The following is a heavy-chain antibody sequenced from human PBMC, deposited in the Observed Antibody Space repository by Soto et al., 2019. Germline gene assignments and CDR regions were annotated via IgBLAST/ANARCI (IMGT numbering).Heavy chain of an antibody. CDR2: IYWYDDK. J-gene: IGHJ4*02. V-gene: IGHV2-5*01. D-gene: IGHD2-15*01. CDR3: AHRPSYCSGGSCYSGFDY. CDR1: GFSLSTSGVG. Sequence: QITLKESGPTLVKPTQTLTLTCTFSGFSLSTSGVGVGWIRQPPGTALEWLALIYWYDDKRYSPSLKSRLTITKDSSKYPVVLTMTNMDPVHTATYYCAHRPSYCSGGSCYSGFDYWGQGTLVTVSS.